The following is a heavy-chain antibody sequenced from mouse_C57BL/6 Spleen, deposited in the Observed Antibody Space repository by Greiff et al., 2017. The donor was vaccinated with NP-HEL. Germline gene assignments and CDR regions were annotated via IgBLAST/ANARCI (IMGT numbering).Heavy chain of an antibody. Sequence: EVKVVESGGGLVKPGGSLKLSCAASGFTFSDYGMHWVRQAPEKGLEWVAYISSGSSTIYYADTVKGRFTISRDNAKNTLFLQMTSLRSEDTAMYYCARDGYYEDDWWGQGTTLTVSS. CDR3: ARDGYYEDDW. CDR2: ISSGSSTI. CDR1: GFTFSDYG. J-gene: IGHJ2*01. V-gene: IGHV5-17*01. D-gene: IGHD2-3*01.